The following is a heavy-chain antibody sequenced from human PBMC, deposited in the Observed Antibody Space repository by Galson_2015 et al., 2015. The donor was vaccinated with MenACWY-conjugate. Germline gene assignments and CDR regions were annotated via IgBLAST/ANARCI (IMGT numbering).Heavy chain of an antibody. D-gene: IGHD3-22*01. V-gene: IGHV3-74*01. CDR3: GREVGSGMIADVQH. J-gene: IGHJ1*01. CDR2: ISRDGIST. Sequence: SLRLSCAASGFTFSSYGMHWVRQAPGKGLVWVSRISRDGISTHYADSVKGRFTVSRDNAKNMLSLQMNGLRAEDTAVYYCGREVGSGMIADVQHWGQGTLVAVSP. CDR1: GFTFSSYG.